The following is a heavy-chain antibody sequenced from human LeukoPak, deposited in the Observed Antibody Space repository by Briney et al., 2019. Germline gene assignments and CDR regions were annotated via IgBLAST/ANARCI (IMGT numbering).Heavy chain of an antibody. V-gene: IGHV3-7*01. Sequence: GGSLRLSCTASGFTFSGSWMSWVRQAPGKGLEWVANIKQDGSEKYYVDSVKGRFTISRDNAKNSLYLQMNSLRAEDTAVYYCARVLSFPNSYDSSGYHYLDAFDIWGQGTMVTVSS. CDR2: IKQDGSEK. D-gene: IGHD3-22*01. J-gene: IGHJ3*02. CDR1: GFTFSGSW. CDR3: ARVLSFPNSYDSSGYHYLDAFDI.